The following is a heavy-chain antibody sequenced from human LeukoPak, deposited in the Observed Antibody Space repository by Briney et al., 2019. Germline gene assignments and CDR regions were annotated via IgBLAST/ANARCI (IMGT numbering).Heavy chain of an antibody. V-gene: IGHV3-9*01. CDR1: GFTFDDYA. Sequence: GGSLRLSCAASGFTFDDYAMHWVRQAPGKGLEWVSGISRNSGSIGYADSVKGRFTISRDNAKNSLYLQMNSLRAEDTALYYCAKATFDYWGQGTLVTVSS. J-gene: IGHJ4*02. CDR2: ISRNSGSI. CDR3: AKATFDY.